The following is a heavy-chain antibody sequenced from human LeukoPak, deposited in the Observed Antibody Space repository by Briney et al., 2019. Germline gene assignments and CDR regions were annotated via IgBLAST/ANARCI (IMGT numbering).Heavy chain of an antibody. Sequence: KSSETLSLTCAVYGGSFSGYYWSWIRQPPGKGLEWIGEINHSGSTNYNPSLKSRVTISVDTSKNQFSLKLSSVTAADTAVYYCARSVRGCPRRPGIDYWGQGTLVTVSS. V-gene: IGHV4-34*01. D-gene: IGHD3-10*01. CDR1: GGSFSGYY. CDR3: ARSVRGCPRRPGIDY. J-gene: IGHJ4*02. CDR2: INHSGST.